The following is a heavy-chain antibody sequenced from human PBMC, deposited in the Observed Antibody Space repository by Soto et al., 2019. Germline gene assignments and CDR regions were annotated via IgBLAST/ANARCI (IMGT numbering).Heavy chain of an antibody. V-gene: IGHV1-69*06. D-gene: IGHD6-13*01. Sequence: SVKVSCKASGGTFSSYAISWVRQAPGQGLEWMGGIIPIFGTANYAQKFQGRVTITADKSTSTAYMELSSLRSEDTAVYYCARVYSSSWYVPYYYGMDVWGQGTTVTVS. CDR3: ARVYSSSWYVPYYYGMDV. CDR1: GGTFSSYA. J-gene: IGHJ6*02. CDR2: IIPIFGTA.